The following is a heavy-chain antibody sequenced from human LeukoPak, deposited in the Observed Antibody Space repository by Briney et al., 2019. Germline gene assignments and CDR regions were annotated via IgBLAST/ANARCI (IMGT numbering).Heavy chain of an antibody. CDR3: ARSHIVVVTVTPHYGMDV. V-gene: IGHV3-48*03. J-gene: IGHJ6*02. CDR2: ISSSGSTI. D-gene: IGHD2-21*02. Sequence: GGSLRLSCAASGFTFSNYEMNWVRQAPGKGLEWVSFISSSGSTIYCADSVKGRFTLSRDNAKNSLYLQMNSLRAEDTAVYYCARSHIVVVTVTPHYGMDVWGQGTTVTVSS. CDR1: GFTFSNYE.